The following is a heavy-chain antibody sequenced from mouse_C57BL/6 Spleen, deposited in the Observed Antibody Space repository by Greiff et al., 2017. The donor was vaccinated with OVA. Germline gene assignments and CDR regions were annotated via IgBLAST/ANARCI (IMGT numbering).Heavy chain of an antibody. CDR2: IDPSDSET. CDR1: GYTFTSYW. J-gene: IGHJ4*01. CDR3: ARGAIITTVVAEGAMDY. Sequence: QVQLQQPGAELVRPGSSVKLSCKASGYTFTSYWMHWVKQRPIQGLEWIGNIDPSDSETHYNQKFKDKATLTVDKSSSTAYMQLSSLTSEDSAVYYGARGAIITTVVAEGAMDYWGQGTSVTVSA. D-gene: IGHD1-1*01. V-gene: IGHV1-52*01.